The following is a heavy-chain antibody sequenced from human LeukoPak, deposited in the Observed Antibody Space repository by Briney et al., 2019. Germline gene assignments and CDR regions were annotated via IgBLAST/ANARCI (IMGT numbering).Heavy chain of an antibody. CDR1: GYTFNGYY. V-gene: IGHV1-2*02. Sequence: ASVKVSCKASGYTFNGYYIHWVRQAPGQGLEWMGWINPNSGGTNYAQKFQDRVTMTRDTSISTAYMELSRLRSDDTAVYYCARNYYDILTGYYRPFDYWGQGTLVTVSS. D-gene: IGHD3-9*01. CDR3: ARNYYDILTGYYRPFDY. J-gene: IGHJ4*02. CDR2: INPNSGGT.